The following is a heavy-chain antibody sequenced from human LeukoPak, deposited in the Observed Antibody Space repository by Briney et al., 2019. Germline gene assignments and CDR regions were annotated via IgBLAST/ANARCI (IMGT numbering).Heavy chain of an antibody. D-gene: IGHD6-19*01. Sequence: RGESLKISCKASGYTFSDYWIGWVRQMPGKGLEWMGIIYPGDSDTRYSPSFQGQVTISADKSISTAYLQWSSLKASDTAMYYCAIPNREEWLVRTPERGYYYYGMDVWGQGTTVTVSS. CDR1: GYTFSDYW. V-gene: IGHV5-51*01. CDR2: IYPGDSDT. J-gene: IGHJ6*02. CDR3: AIPNREEWLVRTPERGYYYYGMDV.